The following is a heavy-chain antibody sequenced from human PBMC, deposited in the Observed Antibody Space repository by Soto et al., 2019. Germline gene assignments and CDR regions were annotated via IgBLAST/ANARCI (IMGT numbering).Heavy chain of an antibody. CDR2: IYHSGST. D-gene: IGHD3-3*01. V-gene: IGHV4-4*02. J-gene: IGHJ5*02. Sequence: SETLSLTCAVSGGSISSSNWWSWVRQPPGKGLEWIGEIYHSGSTNYNPSLKSRVTISVDKSRNQFSLKLSSVTAADTAVYYCARAIKIYYDFWSGYPLARSNWFDPWGQGTLVTVS. CDR3: ARAIKIYYDFWSGYPLARSNWFDP. CDR1: GGSISSSNW.